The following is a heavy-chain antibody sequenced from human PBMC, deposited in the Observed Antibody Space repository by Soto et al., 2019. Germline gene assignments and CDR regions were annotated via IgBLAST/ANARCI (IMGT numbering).Heavy chain of an antibody. CDR1: GYTFTSYA. J-gene: IGHJ4*02. Sequence: QVQLVQSGAEVKKPGASVKVSCKASGYTFTSYAMHWVRQAPGQRLEWMGWINAGNGNTKYSQKFQGRVTITRDTSASTAYMELSSLRSEDTAVYYCARSSTQGGWKLLPLFVYWGQGTLVTVSS. CDR2: INAGNGNT. D-gene: IGHD1-26*01. CDR3: ARSSTQGGWKLLPLFVY. V-gene: IGHV1-3*01.